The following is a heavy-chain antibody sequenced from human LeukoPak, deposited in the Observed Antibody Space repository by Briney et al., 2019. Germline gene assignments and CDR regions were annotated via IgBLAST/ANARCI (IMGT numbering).Heavy chain of an antibody. CDR3: ARHGATWYPFDP. V-gene: IGHV4-59*08. CDR2: IHYRGST. Sequence: PSETLSLTCTVSGDSINAYYWSWIRQPPGRGLEWIGYIHYRGSTNYNPSLKSRVTISVDTSKNQFSLHLRAVTPADTAVYYCARHGATWYPFDPWGQGTLVTVSS. CDR1: GDSINAYY. D-gene: IGHD6-13*01. J-gene: IGHJ5*02.